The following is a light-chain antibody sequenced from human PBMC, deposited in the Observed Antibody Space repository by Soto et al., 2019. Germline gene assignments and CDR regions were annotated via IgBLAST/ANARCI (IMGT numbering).Light chain of an antibody. CDR3: LVSDSGARL. CDR1: AGAVTSGHY. V-gene: IGLV7-46*01. J-gene: IGLJ2*01. Sequence: QAVVTQEPSLTVSPGGTVTLTCGSTAGAVTSGHYPYWFQQKPGQAPRTLIYDATNKHSWTPARFSGSLLGGKAALTLSGAQPEDEADYYCLVSDSGARLFGGGTKVTVL. CDR2: DAT.